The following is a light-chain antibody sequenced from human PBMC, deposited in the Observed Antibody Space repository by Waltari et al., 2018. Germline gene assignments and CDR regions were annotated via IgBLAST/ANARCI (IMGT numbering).Light chain of an antibody. J-gene: IGKJ5*01. CDR1: QSVAKNY. Sequence: EIVLTQSPGTLSLSPGERATLSCRASQSVAKNYLAWYQQKPGQAPRRLIYDASSRATGIPDRVSGSGSGTDFTLTISRLEPEDFAVYYCQQYATSPITFGLGTRLEIK. V-gene: IGKV3-20*01. CDR2: DAS. CDR3: QQYATSPIT.